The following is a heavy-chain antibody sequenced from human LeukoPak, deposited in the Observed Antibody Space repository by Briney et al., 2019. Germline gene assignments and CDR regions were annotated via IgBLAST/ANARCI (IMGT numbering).Heavy chain of an antibody. D-gene: IGHD1-1*01. V-gene: IGHV3-23*01. CDR3: AKEQLVGDAFDI. CDR2: ISGSGGST. J-gene: IGHJ3*02. Sequence: GQSLRLSCAASGFTFSSYAMSWVRQAPGKGLEWVSAISGSGGSTYYADSVKGRFTISRDNSKSTLYLQMNSLRAEDTAIYSCAKEQLVGDAFDIWGQGTMVTVSS. CDR1: GFTFSSYA.